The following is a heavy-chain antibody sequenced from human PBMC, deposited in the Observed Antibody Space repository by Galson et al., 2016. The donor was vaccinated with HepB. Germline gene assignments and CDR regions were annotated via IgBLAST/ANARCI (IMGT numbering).Heavy chain of an antibody. D-gene: IGHD5-18*01. J-gene: IGHJ4*02. CDR3: ATSNSYGYVQ. V-gene: IGHV3-23*01. CDR2: ISGTGDSR. Sequence: SLRLSCAASGFTFSTHAMSWVRQAPGKGLEWVSAISGTGDSRDYADSVKCRFTISRDNLKNTVHLQMDSLRAEDTALYYCATSNSYGYVQWGQGALVTVSS. CDR1: GFTFSTHA.